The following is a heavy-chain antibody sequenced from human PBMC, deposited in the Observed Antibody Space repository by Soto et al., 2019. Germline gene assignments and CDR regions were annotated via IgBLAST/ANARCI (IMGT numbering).Heavy chain of an antibody. Sequence: SETLSLTCTVSGGSISSGDYYWSWIRQPPGKGLEWIGYIYYSGSTYYNPSLKSRVTISVDTSKNQFSLKLSSVTAADTAVYYCARDLEYSYGYGGLGYWGQGTLVTVSS. D-gene: IGHD5-18*01. J-gene: IGHJ4*02. CDR3: ARDLEYSYGYGGLGY. CDR1: GGSISSGDYY. V-gene: IGHV4-30-4*01. CDR2: IYYSGST.